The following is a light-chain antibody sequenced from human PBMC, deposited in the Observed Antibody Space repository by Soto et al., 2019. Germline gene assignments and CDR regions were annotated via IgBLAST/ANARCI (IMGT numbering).Light chain of an antibody. V-gene: IGLV2-23*02. Sequence: QSALTPPASVSGSPGQSITISFTGTNDDVGSYDLVSWYQQYPGKAPKLIIYEVNKRPSGVSNSCSGAKSGNTASLTISGLQTEDEADYDCCSYAGGNTLRFGGGTKLTVL. CDR3: CSYAGGNTLR. CDR1: NDDVGSYDL. CDR2: EVN. J-gene: IGLJ2*01.